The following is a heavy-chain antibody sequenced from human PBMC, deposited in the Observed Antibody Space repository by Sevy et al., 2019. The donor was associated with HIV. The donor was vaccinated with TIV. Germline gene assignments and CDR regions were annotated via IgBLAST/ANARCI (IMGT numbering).Heavy chain of an antibody. J-gene: IGHJ3*02. D-gene: IGHD2-2*01. CDR1: GGSFSGYY. CDR2: INHSGST. Sequence: ETLSLTCAVYGGSFSGYYWSWIRQPPGKGLEWVGEINHSGSTNYNPSLKSRVTISVDTSNNQFSLKLSSVTAADTAVYYCARHCSSSSCSHAFDIWGQRTMVTVSS. CDR3: ARHCSSSSCSHAFDI. V-gene: IGHV4-34*01.